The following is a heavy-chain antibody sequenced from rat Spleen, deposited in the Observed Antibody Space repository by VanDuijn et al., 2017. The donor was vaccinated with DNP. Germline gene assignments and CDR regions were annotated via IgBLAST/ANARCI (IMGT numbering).Heavy chain of an antibody. CDR1: GFTFSFYG. Sequence: EVQLVESGGGLVQPGRSLKLSCAASGFTFSFYGMAWVRQAPKKGLEWVASISAPGGSTSYRDSVKGRFTISRDNARSTLYLQMDSLRSEDTATYYCTTDFERGYWGQGVMVTVSS. V-gene: IGHV5-27*01. J-gene: IGHJ2*01. CDR3: TTDFERGY. CDR2: ISAPGGST. D-gene: IGHD1-11*01.